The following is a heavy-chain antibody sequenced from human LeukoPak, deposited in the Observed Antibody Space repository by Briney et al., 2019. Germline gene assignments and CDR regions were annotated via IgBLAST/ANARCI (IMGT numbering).Heavy chain of an antibody. CDR1: GGSFSGYY. CDR3: ARRWELLWFDP. Sequence: PSGTLSLTCAVYGGSFSGYYWSWIRQPPGKGLEWIGEINHSGSTNYNPSLKSRVTISVDTSKNQFSLKLSSVTAADTAVYYCARRWELLWFDPWGQGTLVTVSS. V-gene: IGHV4-34*01. J-gene: IGHJ5*02. D-gene: IGHD1-26*01. CDR2: INHSGST.